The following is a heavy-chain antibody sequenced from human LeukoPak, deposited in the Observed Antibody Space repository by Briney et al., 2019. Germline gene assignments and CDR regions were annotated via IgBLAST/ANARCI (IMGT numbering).Heavy chain of an antibody. J-gene: IGHJ3*02. D-gene: IGHD3-3*01. CDR2: INHSGST. CDR1: GGSFSGYY. Sequence: SETLSLTCAVHGGSFSGYYWSWIRQPPGKGLEWIGEINHSGSTNYNPSLKSRVTISVDTSKNQFSLKLSSVTAADTAVYYCARASVLRFPYAFDIWGQGTMVTVSS. V-gene: IGHV4-34*01. CDR3: ARASVLRFPYAFDI.